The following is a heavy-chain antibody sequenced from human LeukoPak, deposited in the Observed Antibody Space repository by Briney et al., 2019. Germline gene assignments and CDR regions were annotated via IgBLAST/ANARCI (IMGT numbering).Heavy chain of an antibody. D-gene: IGHD3-16*01. J-gene: IGHJ4*02. CDR2: IHNSGTS. V-gene: IGHV4-59*01. CDR3: TRGAGWLIDY. CDR1: DDSISDYY. Sequence: SETLSLTCTVSDDSISDYYRGWIRQPPGKGLEWIGYIHNSGTSTYNLSLKSRVTISADTSKNQFSLKLNSMSTADTAVYYCTRGAGWLIDYWGQGILVTVSS.